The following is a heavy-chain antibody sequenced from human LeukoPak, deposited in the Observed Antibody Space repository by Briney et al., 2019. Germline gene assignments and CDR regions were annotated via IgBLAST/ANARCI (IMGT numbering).Heavy chain of an antibody. D-gene: IGHD1-26*01. J-gene: IGHJ4*02. Sequence: PSETLSLTCTVSGGSISSYYWSWIRQPPGKGLEWIGYIYYSGSTNYNPSLKSRVTISVDTSKNQFSLKLSSVTAADTAVYYCAGVGLVGATDYWGQGTLVTVSS. V-gene: IGHV4-59*01. CDR1: GGSISSYY. CDR3: AGVGLVGATDY. CDR2: IYYSGST.